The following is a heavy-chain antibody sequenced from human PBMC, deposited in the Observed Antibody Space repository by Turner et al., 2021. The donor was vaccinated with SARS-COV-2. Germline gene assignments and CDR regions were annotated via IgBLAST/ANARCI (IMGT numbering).Heavy chain of an antibody. CDR3: AREHGSGSHSNPLDY. D-gene: IGHD3-10*01. CDR2: IGRDSETI. J-gene: IGHJ4*02. CDR1: VFSFRFNS. V-gene: IGHV3-48*01. Sequence: EVKLFASGGGFVQPGWSLRLSFAASVFSFRFNSMNWVRQAPGKGLGWLSDIGRDSETIHDADSVRGRFIISRDNAKNSVYLEMNSLRADDTAMYYCAREHGSGSHSNPLDYWGQGTLVTVSS.